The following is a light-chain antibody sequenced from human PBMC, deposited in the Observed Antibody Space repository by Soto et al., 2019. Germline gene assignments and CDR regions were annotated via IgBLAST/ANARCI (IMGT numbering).Light chain of an antibody. J-gene: IGLJ1*01. CDR2: DVN. Sequence: QSALTQPRSVSGSPGQSVTISCTGSSSDVGAYNYVSWYQHNTGKAPKLLIYDVNKRPSGVPDRFSGSKFGNTASLTISGLQADDEATFYCCSYAGSYDXVFGTGTKVT. V-gene: IGLV2-11*01. CDR3: CSYAGSYDXV. CDR1: SSDVGAYNY.